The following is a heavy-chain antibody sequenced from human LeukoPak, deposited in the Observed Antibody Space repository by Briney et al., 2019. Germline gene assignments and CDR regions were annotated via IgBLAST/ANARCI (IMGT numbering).Heavy chain of an antibody. Sequence: GGSLRLSCTVSGFTVSTNSMSWVRQAPGKGLEGVSFIYSDNTHYSDSVKGRFTISRDNSKNTLYLQMNSLRAEDTAVYYCAVSSSWTYYFDYWGQGTLVTVSS. V-gene: IGHV3-53*01. J-gene: IGHJ4*02. CDR3: AVSSSWTYYFDY. D-gene: IGHD6-13*01. CDR2: IYSDNT. CDR1: GFTVSTNS.